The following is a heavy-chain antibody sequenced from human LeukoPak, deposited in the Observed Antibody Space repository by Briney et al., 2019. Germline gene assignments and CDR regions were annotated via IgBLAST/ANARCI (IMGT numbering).Heavy chain of an antibody. Sequence: SETLSLTCTVSGNSISSGDNYWSWIRQPPGKGLEWIAYIYHSGTTYYNPSLKSRATISVDTSKNQFSLKLSSVTAADTAVYYCVRGRYSSGWFKDKNWFDPWGQGIPVTVSS. D-gene: IGHD6-19*01. J-gene: IGHJ5*02. CDR3: VRGRYSSGWFKDKNWFDP. CDR2: IYHSGTT. V-gene: IGHV4-30-4*07. CDR1: GNSISSGDNY.